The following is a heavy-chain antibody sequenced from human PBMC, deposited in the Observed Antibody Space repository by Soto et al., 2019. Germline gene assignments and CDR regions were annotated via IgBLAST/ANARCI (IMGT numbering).Heavy chain of an antibody. D-gene: IGHD4-17*01. Sequence: ASVKVSCKASGYTFTSYGISWVRQAPGQGLEWMGWISAYNGNTNYAQKLQGRVTMTTDTSTSTAHMELRSLRSDDTAVYYCARELGDYGPDYWGQGTLVTVSS. J-gene: IGHJ4*02. CDR1: GYTFTSYG. CDR2: ISAYNGNT. CDR3: ARELGDYGPDY. V-gene: IGHV1-18*01.